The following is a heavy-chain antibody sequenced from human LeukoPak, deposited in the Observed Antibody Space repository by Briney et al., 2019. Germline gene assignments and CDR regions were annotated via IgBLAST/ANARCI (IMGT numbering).Heavy chain of an antibody. J-gene: IGHJ4*02. CDR2: IDHDGSGT. CDR3: VRYLRQTGYSYDY. CDR1: GFTFKNYW. D-gene: IGHD5-18*01. V-gene: IGHV3-74*01. Sequence: QPGGSLPLSCAASGFTFKNYWMHWVRQAPGTGLVWVSRIDHDGSGTSYAGSVKGRFTVSRANAKSTLYLQMNTLRAEDTAVYYCVRYLRQTGYSYDYWGQGTLVTVSS.